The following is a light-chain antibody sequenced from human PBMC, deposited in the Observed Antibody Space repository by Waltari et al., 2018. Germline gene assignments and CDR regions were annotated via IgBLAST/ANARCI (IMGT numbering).Light chain of an antibody. CDR1: QSVGGGY. Sequence: EIVLTQSPGTLSLSPGERAILSCRASQSVGGGYVAWYQKKPGQAPRVLIYTTSARATGTPDRFSGSGSGTDFTLTISRLEPEDSAVYYCQTFGDSRTFGQGTKVEI. CDR2: TTS. V-gene: IGKV3-20*01. J-gene: IGKJ1*01. CDR3: QTFGDSRT.